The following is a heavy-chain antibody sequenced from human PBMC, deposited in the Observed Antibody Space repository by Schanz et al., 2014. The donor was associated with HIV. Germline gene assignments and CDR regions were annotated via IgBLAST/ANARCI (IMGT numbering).Heavy chain of an antibody. CDR3: VHDDSDNDGFDM. D-gene: IGHD3-22*01. V-gene: IGHV3-23*04. CDR2: IGGSRGGT. Sequence: VQLVESGGGVVQPGRSLRLSCVASGFNFNSYGMHWVRQAPGKGLEWVSGIGGSRGGTYYADSVKGRFTISRDNSKNTMFLQMNSLRAEDTAVYYCVHDDSDNDGFDMWGQGTMVTVSS. CDR1: GFNFNSYG. J-gene: IGHJ3*02.